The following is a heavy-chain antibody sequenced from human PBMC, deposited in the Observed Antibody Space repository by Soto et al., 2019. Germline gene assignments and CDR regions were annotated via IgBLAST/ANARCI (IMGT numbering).Heavy chain of an antibody. Sequence: EVQLLESGGGLVQPGGSLRLSCAASGFTFSSNAVSWVRQAPGKGLEWVSAISGSGASTYYADSVKGRFTISRDNSKNTLYLQMNSLRAEDTAVYYCAHFDWFIDYWGQGTLVTVSS. V-gene: IGHV3-23*01. D-gene: IGHD3-9*01. CDR3: AHFDWFIDY. J-gene: IGHJ4*02. CDR1: GFTFSSNA. CDR2: ISGSGAST.